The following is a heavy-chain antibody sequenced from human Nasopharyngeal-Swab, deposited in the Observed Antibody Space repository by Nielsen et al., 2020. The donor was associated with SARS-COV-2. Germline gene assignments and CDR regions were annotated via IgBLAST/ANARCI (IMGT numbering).Heavy chain of an antibody. V-gene: IGHV3-48*03. CDR1: GFTFSSYE. J-gene: IGHJ5*02. CDR2: ISRSGGTK. CDR3: ARGVYDSSGYYYP. Sequence: GGSLRLSCAASGFTFSSYEMNWVRQAPGKGLEWVSYISRSGGTKYYADSVKGRFTISRDNAKNSPYLQMNSLRAEDTAVCYCARGVYDSSGYYYPWGQGTLVTVSS. D-gene: IGHD3-22*01.